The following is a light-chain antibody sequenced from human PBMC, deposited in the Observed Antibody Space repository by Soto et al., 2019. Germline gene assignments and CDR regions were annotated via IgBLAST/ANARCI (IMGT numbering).Light chain of an antibody. Sequence: QLVLAQPASVSGSPGQSITISCSGTSSDIGYYNYVSWYQQHPGKAPKLVLYEVSNRPSGISNRFSGSKSGNTASLTISGLQAEDEGDYYCSSYTSSSTPYVFGTGTKVTVL. CDR2: EVS. J-gene: IGLJ1*01. CDR3: SSYTSSSTPYV. V-gene: IGLV2-14*01. CDR1: SSDIGYYNY.